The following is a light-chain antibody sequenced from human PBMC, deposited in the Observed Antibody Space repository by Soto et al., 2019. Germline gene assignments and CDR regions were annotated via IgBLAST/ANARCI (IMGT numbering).Light chain of an antibody. CDR3: QQSCSSPSN. Sequence: EIVLTQSPGPLSLTPGERATLSCRASPSVSSSYLAWYQQKPGQAPRRLIYGASSSATGIPDRLSGSGSGADFTPTNSRLEPEDFAVYYCQQSCSSPSNFGHVTKVEVK. CDR1: PSVSSSY. CDR2: GAS. V-gene: IGKV3-20*01. J-gene: IGKJ2*01.